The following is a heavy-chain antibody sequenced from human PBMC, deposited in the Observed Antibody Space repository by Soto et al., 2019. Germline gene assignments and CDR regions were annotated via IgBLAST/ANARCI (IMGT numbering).Heavy chain of an antibody. CDR3: AGADAGGLGYYYYYGMDV. Sequence: ASVKGSCKASGGTFSSYAISWVRQAPGQGLEWMGGIIPIFGTANYAQKFQGRVTITADESTSTAYMELSSLRSEDTAVYYCAGADAGGLGYYYYYGMDVWGQGTTVTVSS. J-gene: IGHJ6*02. CDR2: IIPIFGTA. V-gene: IGHV1-69*13. D-gene: IGHD3-16*01. CDR1: GGTFSSYA.